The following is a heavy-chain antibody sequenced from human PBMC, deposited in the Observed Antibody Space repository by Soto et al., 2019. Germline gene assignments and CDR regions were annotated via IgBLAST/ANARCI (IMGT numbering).Heavy chain of an antibody. CDR3: GKDDYDYVWGTYD. CDR1: GFTFSSYA. D-gene: IGHD3-16*01. CDR2: ISGSGGST. Sequence: VGSLSLTCAASGFTFSSYAMSWVRQAPGKGLEWVSAISGSGGSTYYADSVKGRFTISRDNSKNTLYLQMNGLRAEDTAVYYCGKDDYDYVWGTYDWGQATPVPVSP. J-gene: IGHJ4*02. V-gene: IGHV3-23*01.